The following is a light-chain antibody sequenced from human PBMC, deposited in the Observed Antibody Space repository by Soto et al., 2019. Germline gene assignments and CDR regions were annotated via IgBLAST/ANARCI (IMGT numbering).Light chain of an antibody. CDR1: SNDIGAYKY. CDR3: SSYTTGSTLYV. J-gene: IGLJ1*01. Sequence: QSVLTQPASVSGSPGQSSTISCTGSSNDIGAYKYVSWYQQYPGKAPKLIIFEVSNRPSGVSNRFSGSKSGNTASLTIAGLQAEDEADYHCSSYTTGSTLYVFGGGTKVTVL. V-gene: IGLV2-14*01. CDR2: EVS.